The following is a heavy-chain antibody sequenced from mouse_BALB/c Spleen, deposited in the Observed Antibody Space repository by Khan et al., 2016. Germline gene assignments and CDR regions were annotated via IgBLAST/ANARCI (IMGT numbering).Heavy chain of an antibody. CDR1: GYTFTDYW. CDR3: AGGSYYYGSSYGWFAY. Sequence: VQLQESGAELAKPGASVKMSCKATGYTFTDYWMHWVKQRPGQGLEWIGYINPNTGYTEYNQKFKDKATLTADKSSSTAYMQLSSLTSEDSAVYYCAGGSYYYGSSYGWFAYWGQGTLVTVS. J-gene: IGHJ3*01. D-gene: IGHD1-1*01. V-gene: IGHV1-7*01. CDR2: INPNTGYT.